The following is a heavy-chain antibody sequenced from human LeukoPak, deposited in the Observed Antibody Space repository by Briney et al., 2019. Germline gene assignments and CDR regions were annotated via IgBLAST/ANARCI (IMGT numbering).Heavy chain of an antibody. CDR1: GFTFSSYA. CDR2: IYSSGEI. Sequence: PGGSLRLSCAASGFTFSSYAMSWVRQAPGKGLEWVSVIYSSGEIYYIESVEGRFTISRDNSKNILYLQMNTLRAEDTAVYYCARDQKWEVQEDNFIYYYGMDVWGQGTTVTVSS. J-gene: IGHJ6*02. CDR3: ARDQKWEVQEDNFIYYYGMDV. V-gene: IGHV3-23*03. D-gene: IGHD1-26*01.